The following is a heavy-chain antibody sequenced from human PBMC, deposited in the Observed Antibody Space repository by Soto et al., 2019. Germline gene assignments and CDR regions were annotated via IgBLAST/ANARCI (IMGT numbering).Heavy chain of an antibody. D-gene: IGHD3-22*01. CDR1: GFTFSSYA. J-gene: IGHJ4*02. CDR3: AKEPFGLDSSGYYYRGTYFDY. V-gene: IGHV3-23*01. Sequence: GGSLRLSCAASGFTFSSYAMSWVRQAPGKGLEWVSAISGSGGSTYYADSVKGRFTISRDNSKNTLYLQMNSLRAEDTAVYYCAKEPFGLDSSGYYYRGTYFDYWGQGTLVTVSS. CDR2: ISGSGGST.